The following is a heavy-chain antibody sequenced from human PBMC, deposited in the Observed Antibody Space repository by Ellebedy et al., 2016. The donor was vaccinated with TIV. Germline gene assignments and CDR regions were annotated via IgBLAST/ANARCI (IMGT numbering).Heavy chain of an antibody. CDR1: QFTFGSYV. V-gene: IGHV3-23*01. CDR2: ISSRADRR. D-gene: IGHD4-17*01. CDR3: VRGPYGDDYYYHGMDV. Sequence: PGGSLRLSCAASQFTFGSYVMSWVRQAPGKGLEWVSAISSRADRRYYADSVKGRFTISRDNSKNIVYLRMNSLRAEDTAVYYCVRGPYGDDYYYHGMDVWGQGTTVTVSS. J-gene: IGHJ6*02.